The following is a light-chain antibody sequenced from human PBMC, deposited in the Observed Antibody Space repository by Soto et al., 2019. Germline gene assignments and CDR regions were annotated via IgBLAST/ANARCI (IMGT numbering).Light chain of an antibody. Sequence: IQMTQSPSTLSASVGDGVTITCRASQSISNSLAWYQQKPGKAPKLLIYDASSLESGVPSRFSGSGYGTEFTLTITSLQPDDFATYYCQQYNIYWVFGQGTKVEIK. J-gene: IGKJ1*01. V-gene: IGKV1-5*01. CDR3: QQYNIYWV. CDR1: QSISNS. CDR2: DAS.